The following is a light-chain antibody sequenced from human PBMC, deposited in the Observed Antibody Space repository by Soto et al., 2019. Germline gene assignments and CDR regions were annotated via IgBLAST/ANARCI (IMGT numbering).Light chain of an antibody. CDR2: GAS. CDR3: QQYDNWPYT. Sequence: EIVMTQSPATLSVSPGERATLSCRASQSVSHTLAWYQQKPGQAPRLLMYGASLRATGIPARFSGGGSGTQFTLTISSLQSEDFAVYYCQQYDNWPYTFGQGTKLEIK. J-gene: IGKJ2*01. V-gene: IGKV3-15*01. CDR1: QSVSHT.